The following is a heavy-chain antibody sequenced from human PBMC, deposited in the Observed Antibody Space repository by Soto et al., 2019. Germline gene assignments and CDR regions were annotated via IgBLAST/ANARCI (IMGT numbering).Heavy chain of an antibody. CDR2: INAGNGNT. V-gene: IGHV1-3*01. CDR3: ARGQGTYADY. D-gene: IGHD3-10*01. J-gene: IGHJ4*02. Sequence: QVQLVQSGAEVKKPGASVKVSCKASGYTFTTYSVHWVRQAPGQRLEWMGWINAGNGNTKYSQKFQDRVTITRDTSASTAYMELSSLRSEDTTVCYCARGQGTYADYWGQGTLVSVSS. CDR1: GYTFTTYS.